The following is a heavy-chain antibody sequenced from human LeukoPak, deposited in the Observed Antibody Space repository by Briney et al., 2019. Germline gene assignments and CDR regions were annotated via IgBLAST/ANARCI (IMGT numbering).Heavy chain of an antibody. D-gene: IGHD6-19*01. CDR1: GYNFVTYW. CDR3: ARGKGAVADY. Sequence: GESLKISCKGSGYNFVTYWIGWVRQMPGRGQEWMAIIYPGDSNTRYSPSFQGQVTISADKSISTAYLQWSSLKASDTAIYYCARGKGAVADYWGQGTLVTVSS. CDR2: IYPGDSNT. V-gene: IGHV5-51*01. J-gene: IGHJ4*02.